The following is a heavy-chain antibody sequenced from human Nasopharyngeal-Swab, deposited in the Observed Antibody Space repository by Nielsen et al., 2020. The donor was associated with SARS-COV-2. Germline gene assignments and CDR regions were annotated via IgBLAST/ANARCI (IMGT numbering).Heavy chain of an antibody. Sequence: ASVKVSCKASGYTFTGYYMHWVRQAPGQGLEWMGRINPNSGGTNYAQKFQGRVTMTRDTSISTAYMELSRLRSDDTAVYYCARDPDYGEKKGNGMDVWGQGTTVTVSS. CDR2: INPNSGGT. J-gene: IGHJ6*02. CDR1: GYTFTGYY. CDR3: ARDPDYGEKKGNGMDV. D-gene: IGHD4-17*01. V-gene: IGHV1-2*06.